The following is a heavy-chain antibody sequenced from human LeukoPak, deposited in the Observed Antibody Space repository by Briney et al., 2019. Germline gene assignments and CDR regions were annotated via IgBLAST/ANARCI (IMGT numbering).Heavy chain of an antibody. J-gene: IGHJ6*02. CDR2: IYYSGST. V-gene: IGHV4-59*01. CDR3: ARLYDSSGYYYYGMGV. CDR1: GGSISSYY. Sequence: SETLSLTCTVSGGSISSYYWSWIRQPPGKGLEWIGYIYYSGSTNYNPSLKSRVTISVDTSKNQFSLKLSSVTAADTAVYYCARLYDSSGYYYYGMGVWGQGTTVTVSS. D-gene: IGHD3-22*01.